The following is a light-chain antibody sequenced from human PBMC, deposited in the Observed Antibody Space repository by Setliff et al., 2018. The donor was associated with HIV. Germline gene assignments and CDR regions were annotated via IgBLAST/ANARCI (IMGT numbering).Light chain of an antibody. V-gene: IGLV3-9*01. CDR3: QVWDSSTANG. J-gene: IGLJ1*01. CDR2: RDS. CDR1: NIGSKN. Sequence: SYELTQPLSVSVALGQTARITCGGNNIGSKNVHWYQQKPGQAPVLVIYRDSNRPSGIPERFSGSNSGNTATLTIIRAQARDEADYYCQVWDSSTANGFGTGTKVTVL.